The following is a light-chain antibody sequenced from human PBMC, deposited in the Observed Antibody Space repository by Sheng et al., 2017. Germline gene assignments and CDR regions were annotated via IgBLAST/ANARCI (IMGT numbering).Light chain of an antibody. CDR3: SSYASTNNHVV. V-gene: IGLV2-8*01. CDR1: SSDVGGYKY. J-gene: IGLJ2*01. Sequence: QSALTQPPSASGSPGQSVTISCTGTSSDVGGYKYVSWYQHHPDKAPKLMIYEVSERPSGVPDRFSGSKSGNTASLTVSGLQAEDEGDYYCSSYASTNNHVVFGGGTKLTVL. CDR2: EVS.